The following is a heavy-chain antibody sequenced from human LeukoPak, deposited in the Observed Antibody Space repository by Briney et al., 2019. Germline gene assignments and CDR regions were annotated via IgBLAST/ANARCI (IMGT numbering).Heavy chain of an antibody. Sequence: GGSLRLSCAASGFTFSDYYMSWIRQAPGKGLEWLSYINPTSGYTPYADSVRGRFTISRDNAKNSLYLQMNSLRAEDTAVYYCAKPKYQLDYYFDYWGQGTPVTVSS. CDR2: INPTSGYT. D-gene: IGHD2-2*01. V-gene: IGHV3-11*03. CDR3: AKPKYQLDYYFDY. J-gene: IGHJ4*02. CDR1: GFTFSDYY.